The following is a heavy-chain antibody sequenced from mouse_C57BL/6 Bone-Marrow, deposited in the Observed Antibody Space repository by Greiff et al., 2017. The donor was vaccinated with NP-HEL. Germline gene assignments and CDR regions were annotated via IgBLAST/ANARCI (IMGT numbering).Heavy chain of an antibody. Sequence: QVQLQQSGAELVRPGTSVKMSCKASGYTFTNYWIGWAKQRPGHGLEWIGDIYSGGGYTNYNEKFKGKATLTADKSSSTAYMQFSSLTSEDSAIYYCARFGYGDGYDVGNYFDYWGQGTTLTVSS. CDR1: GYTFTNYW. CDR3: ARFGYGDGYDVGNYFDY. D-gene: IGHD2-2*01. CDR2: IYSGGGYT. J-gene: IGHJ2*01. V-gene: IGHV1-63*01.